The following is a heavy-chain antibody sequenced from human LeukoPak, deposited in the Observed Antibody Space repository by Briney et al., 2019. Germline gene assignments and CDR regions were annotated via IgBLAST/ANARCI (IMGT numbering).Heavy chain of an antibody. CDR3: AAVKFAYCGGDCYSYYFDY. D-gene: IGHD2-21*02. CDR1: GGSISSYY. V-gene: IGHV4-59*04. CDR2: IYYSGST. Sequence: SETLSLTCTVSGGSISSYYWSWIRQPPGKGLEWIGYIYYSGSTYYNPSLKSRVTISVDTSKNQFSLKLSSVTAADTAVYYCAAVKFAYCGGDCYSYYFDYWGQGTLVTVSS. J-gene: IGHJ4*02.